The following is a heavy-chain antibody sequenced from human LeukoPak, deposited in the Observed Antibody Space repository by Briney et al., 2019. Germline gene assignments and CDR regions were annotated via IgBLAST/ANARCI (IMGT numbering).Heavy chain of an antibody. CDR3: VGGGGSFDS. D-gene: IGHD3-16*01. CDR1: GFTFSGFW. J-gene: IGHJ4*02. V-gene: IGHV3-7*04. CDR2: IKYDGSDK. Sequence: GGSLRLSCAASGFTFSGFWMSWVRQAPTKGLEWVANIKYDGSDKRYVDSVKGRFTVSRDNANSSLYLQMNGLSAEATAVYYCVGGGGSFDSWGQGTLVTVSS.